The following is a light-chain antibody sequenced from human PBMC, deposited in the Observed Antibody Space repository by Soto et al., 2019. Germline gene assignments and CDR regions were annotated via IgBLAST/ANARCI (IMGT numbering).Light chain of an antibody. J-gene: IGKJ4*01. CDR2: AAS. CDR1: QSISNF. Sequence: DIQMTQSPSSLSASLGDRLTMTCVASQSISNFLNWVQHKPGNAPKVLISAASTLQSGVPPRFSGSESGTDFTLTISSLQPVDSASYYCQQYYNSVLTFGGGTKVDIK. V-gene: IGKV1-39*01. CDR3: QQYYNSVLT.